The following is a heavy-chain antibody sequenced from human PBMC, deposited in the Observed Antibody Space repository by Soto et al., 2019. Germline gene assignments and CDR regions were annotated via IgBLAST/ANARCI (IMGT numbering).Heavy chain of an antibody. Sequence: KESGPVLVKPTGTLTLTCTVSGSSLDNPRMGVSWIRQPPGKALEWLAHIFSNDEKSYSASLKSRLSISKDTSKSQVVFTMTNLDPVDTATYYCVRTSLMTAYKHSFDYWGQGTLVTVSS. CDR3: VRTSLMTAYKHSFDY. J-gene: IGHJ4*02. CDR2: IFSNDEK. CDR1: GSSLDNPRMG. V-gene: IGHV2-26*02. D-gene: IGHD3-9*01.